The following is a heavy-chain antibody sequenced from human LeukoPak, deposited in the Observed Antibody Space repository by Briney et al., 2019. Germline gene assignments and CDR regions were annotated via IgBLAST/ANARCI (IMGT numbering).Heavy chain of an antibody. J-gene: IGHJ4*02. CDR3: VKDANWACDY. Sequence: GGSLRLSCAASGFTFNTNAMHWVRQAPGKGLEWVAHIKSDGKNKWYSDSVRGRLTIPRDTSKNTLYLQMNSLRVDDTAVYYCVKDANWACDYWGQGTLVTVSS. CDR2: IKSDGKNK. D-gene: IGHD7-27*01. CDR1: GFTFNTNA. V-gene: IGHV3-30*02.